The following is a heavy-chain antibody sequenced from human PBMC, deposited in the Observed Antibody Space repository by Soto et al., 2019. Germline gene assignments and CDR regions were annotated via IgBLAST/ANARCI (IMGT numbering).Heavy chain of an antibody. CDR2: MNPDSGNT. D-gene: IGHD6-19*01. CDR1: GYTFTSYD. J-gene: IGHJ4*02. CDR3: AREKAGPLDY. V-gene: IGHV1-8*01. Sequence: QVQLVQSGAEVKKPGASVKVSCKASGYTFTSYDINWVRQATGQGLAEMGCMNPDSGNTGYEQKLQGRVTMTRNTSISTAYMELSSLSAEVTAVYYCAREKAGPLDYWGQGTLVNVSS.